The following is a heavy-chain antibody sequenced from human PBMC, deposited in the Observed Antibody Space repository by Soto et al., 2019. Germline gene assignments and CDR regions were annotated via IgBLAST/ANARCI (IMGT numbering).Heavy chain of an antibody. CDR1: GYSFTSYW. CDR3: ARTYDFWSGPQAYYYGMDV. CDR2: IYPGDSDT. D-gene: IGHD3-3*01. Sequence: GESLKISCKGSGYSFTSYWIGWVRQMPGKGLEWMGIIYPGDSDTRYSPSFQGQVTISADKSISTAYLQWSSLKASDTAVYYCARTYDFWSGPQAYYYGMDVWGQGTTVTVSS. V-gene: IGHV5-51*01. J-gene: IGHJ6*02.